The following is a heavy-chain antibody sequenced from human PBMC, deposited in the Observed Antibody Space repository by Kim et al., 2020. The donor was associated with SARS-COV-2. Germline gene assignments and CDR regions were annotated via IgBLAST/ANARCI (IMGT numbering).Heavy chain of an antibody. J-gene: IGHJ4*02. CDR2: INHSGST. CDR1: GGSFSGYY. Sequence: SETLSLTCAVYGGSFSGYYWSWIRQPPGKGLEWIGEINHSGSTNYNPSLKSRVTISVDTSKNQFSLKLSSVTAADTAVYYCARRHEGIAAAGTPRTSYFDYWGQGTLVTVSS. CDR3: ARRHEGIAAAGTPRTSYFDY. D-gene: IGHD6-13*01. V-gene: IGHV4-34*01.